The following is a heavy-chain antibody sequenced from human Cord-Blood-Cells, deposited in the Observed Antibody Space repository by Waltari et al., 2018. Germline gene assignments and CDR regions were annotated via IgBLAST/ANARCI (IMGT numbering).Heavy chain of an antibody. V-gene: IGHV3-74*01. J-gene: IGHJ4*02. Sequence: EVQLVESGGGLVQPGGSLRLSCAASGFTFSSYWMHWVRQAPGKGLVWVSRMNSDGSSTSYADSVKGRFTISRDNAKNTLYLQMNSLRAEDTAVYYCARELIGYYYFDYWGQGTLVTVSS. CDR2: MNSDGSST. CDR3: ARELIGYYYFDY. CDR1: GFTFSSYW. D-gene: IGHD1-1*01.